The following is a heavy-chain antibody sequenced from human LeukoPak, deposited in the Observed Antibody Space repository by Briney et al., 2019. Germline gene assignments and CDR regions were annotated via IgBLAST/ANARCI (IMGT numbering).Heavy chain of an antibody. J-gene: IGHJ4*02. CDR1: GFTLCNFA. CDR2: FSGRTTNT. D-gene: IGHD5-24*01. Sequence: GGSLRLSCAASGFTLCNFAMTWIGQAPGKGLEWVSTFSGRTTNTYYADSVKGRFTISRHNSENTLYLQMNSLRAEDTAVYYCAKGMLVATTNFDYWGQGALVTVSS. V-gene: IGHV3-23*01. CDR3: AKGMLVATTNFDY.